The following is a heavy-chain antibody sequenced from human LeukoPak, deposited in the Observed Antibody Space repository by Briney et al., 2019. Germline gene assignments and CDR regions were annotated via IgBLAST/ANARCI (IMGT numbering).Heavy chain of an antibody. Sequence: PGGSLRLSCAASGFTFSDYYMSWIRQAPGKGLEWVSYISSSGSTIYYADSVKGRFTISRDNAKNSLYLQMNSLRAEDTAVYYCARELVTADPNQYYYYYYMDVWGKGTTVTVSS. V-gene: IGHV3-11*04. CDR2: ISSSGSTI. CDR1: GFTFSDYY. J-gene: IGHJ6*03. CDR3: ARELVTADPNQYYYYYYMDV. D-gene: IGHD2-21*02.